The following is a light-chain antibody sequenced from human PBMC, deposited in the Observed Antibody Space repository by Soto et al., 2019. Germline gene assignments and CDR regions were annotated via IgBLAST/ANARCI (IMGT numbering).Light chain of an antibody. CDR3: QQYGSSPWT. CDR2: GAS. CDR1: QSVSSSY. J-gene: IGKJ1*01. Sequence: DIVLTQSPGPLSLSPGEIATLSCRASQSVSSSYLAWYQQKPGQAPRLLIYGASSRATGIPDRFSGSGSGTDFTLTISRLEPEDCAVYYCQQYGSSPWTCGQWTKVEIK. V-gene: IGKV3-20*01.